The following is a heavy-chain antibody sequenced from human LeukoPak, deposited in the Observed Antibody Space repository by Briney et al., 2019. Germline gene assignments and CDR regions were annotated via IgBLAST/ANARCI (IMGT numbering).Heavy chain of an antibody. CDR3: ARDGRCDFDY. CDR1: GFTLSTYW. V-gene: IGHV3-74*01. CDR2: INSDGSST. Sequence: GGSLRLSCAPSGFTLSTYWMHRVRQAPGKELVWFSRINSDGSSTSYADSVKGRFTISRDNAKNTLDLQMNSLRADGTAVYYCARDGRCDFDYWGQGTLVTVSS. D-gene: IGHD1-1*01. J-gene: IGHJ4*02.